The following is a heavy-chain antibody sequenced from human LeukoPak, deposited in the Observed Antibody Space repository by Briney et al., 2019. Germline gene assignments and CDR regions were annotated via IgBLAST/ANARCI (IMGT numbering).Heavy chain of an antibody. D-gene: IGHD3-10*01. CDR2: IYYSGST. V-gene: IGHV4-30-4*01. CDR1: GGSISSGDFY. Sequence: SETLSLTCIVSGGSISSGDFYWSWIRQPPGKELEWIGYIYYSGSTYSNPSLKSRVTISVDTSKNQFSLRLNSVTAADAAEYYSARGHYNYGLGSYYFSSWGQGTPVTVSS. CDR3: ARGHYNYGLGSYYFSS. J-gene: IGHJ4*02.